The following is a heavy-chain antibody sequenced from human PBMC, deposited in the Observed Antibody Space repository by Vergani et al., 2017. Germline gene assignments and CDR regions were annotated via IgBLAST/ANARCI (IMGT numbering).Heavy chain of an antibody. Sequence: EVQLVESGGGLVQPGGSLRLSCTASGFTFSRYWMHGVRDAPGKGLVWGSVINSDGSSTSYADSVQGRFTIYRDNAKNTLYLQMNSLRAEDTAVYYCANAVTTFHEAFDIWGQGTMVTVSS. CDR1: GFTFSRYW. CDR3: ANAVTTFHEAFDI. D-gene: IGHD4-11*01. J-gene: IGHJ3*02. CDR2: INSDGSST. V-gene: IGHV3-74*01.